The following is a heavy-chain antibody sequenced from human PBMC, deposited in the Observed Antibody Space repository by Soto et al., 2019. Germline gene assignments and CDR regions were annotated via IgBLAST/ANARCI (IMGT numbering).Heavy chain of an antibody. J-gene: IGHJ4*02. Sequence: SETLSLTCAVYGGSFSGYYWSWIRQPPGKGLEWIGEINHSGSTNYNPSLKSRVTISVDTSKNQFSLKLSSVTAADTAVYYCARGVDTAMAFDYWGQGTLVTVSS. CDR2: INHSGST. CDR1: GGSFSGYY. CDR3: ARGVDTAMAFDY. D-gene: IGHD5-18*01. V-gene: IGHV4-34*01.